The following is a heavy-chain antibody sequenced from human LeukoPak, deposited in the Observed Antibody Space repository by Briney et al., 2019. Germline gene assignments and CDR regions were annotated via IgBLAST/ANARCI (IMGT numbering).Heavy chain of an antibody. J-gene: IGHJ3*02. CDR1: GYSISSGYY. V-gene: IGHV4-61*01. Sequence: SETLSLTCTVSGYSISSGYYWGWIRPPPGKGLEWIAYIYYTGHTNINPSLKSRVAISMDTSKNQFSLSLSSVTAADTAVYYCARFLVRGSNWFAFDIWGQGTTVTASS. D-gene: IGHD3-10*01. CDR2: IYYTGHT. CDR3: ARFLVRGSNWFAFDI.